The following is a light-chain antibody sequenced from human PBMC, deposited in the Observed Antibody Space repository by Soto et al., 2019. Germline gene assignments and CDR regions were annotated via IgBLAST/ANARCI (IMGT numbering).Light chain of an antibody. Sequence: DIVMTQSPATLSVSPGERATLSCRASQSVYSNLAWYQQEPGQAPRLLIYGASTRATGIPARFSGSGSGTEFTLTISSLQSEDFAIYYCQHYNNWPPWTFGPGTKVEIK. CDR1: QSVYSN. J-gene: IGKJ1*01. CDR3: QHYNNWPPWT. CDR2: GAS. V-gene: IGKV3-15*01.